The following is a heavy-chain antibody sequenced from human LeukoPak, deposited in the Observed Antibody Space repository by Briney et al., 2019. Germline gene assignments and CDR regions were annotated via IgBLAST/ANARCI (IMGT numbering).Heavy chain of an antibody. CDR3: TTGRGEPPYVWGSYRYTPGDAFDI. V-gene: IGHV3-15*01. D-gene: IGHD3-16*02. J-gene: IGHJ3*02. Sequence: PGGSLRLSCAASGFTFSNAWMSWVRQAPGKGLEWVGRIKSKTDGGTTDYAAPVKGRFTISRDDSKNTLYLQMNSLKTEDTAVYYCTTGRGEPPYVWGSYRYTPGDAFDIWAKGQWSPSLQ. CDR1: GFTFSNAW. CDR2: IKSKTDGGTT.